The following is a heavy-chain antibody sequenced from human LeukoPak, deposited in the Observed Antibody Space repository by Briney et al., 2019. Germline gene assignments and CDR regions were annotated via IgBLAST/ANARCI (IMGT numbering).Heavy chain of an antibody. D-gene: IGHD2-21*01. V-gene: IGHV1-46*01. CDR3: ARDCVILDPPTPYYYYGMDV. J-gene: IGHJ6*02. CDR1: GYTFTSYY. Sequence: ASVKVSCKASGYTFTSYYMHWVRRAPGQGLEWMGIINPSGGSTSYAQKFQGRVTMTRDTSTSTVYMELSSLRSEDTAVYYCARDCVILDPPTPYYYYGMDVWGQGTTVTVSS. CDR2: INPSGGST.